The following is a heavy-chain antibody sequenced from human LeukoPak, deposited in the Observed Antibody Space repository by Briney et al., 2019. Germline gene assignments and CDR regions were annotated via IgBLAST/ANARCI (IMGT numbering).Heavy chain of an antibody. V-gene: IGHV4-39*01. D-gene: IGHD3-10*01. CDR2: IYYSGST. J-gene: IGHJ4*02. Sequence: SVTLSLTCTVSGGSISSSSYYWGWIRQPPGKGLEWIGSIYYSGSTYYNPSLKSRVTISVDTSKNQFSLKLSSVTAADTAVYYCARTQTYRRGYFDYWGQGTLVTVSS. CDR1: GGSISSSSYY. CDR3: ARTQTYRRGYFDY.